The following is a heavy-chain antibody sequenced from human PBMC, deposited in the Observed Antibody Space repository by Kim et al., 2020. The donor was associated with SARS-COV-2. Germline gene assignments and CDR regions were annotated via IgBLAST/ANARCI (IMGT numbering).Heavy chain of an antibody. CDR1: GFTFSSYG. CDR3: AKVNYYGSGTHRDY. V-gene: IGHV3-30*18. Sequence: GGSLRLSCAASGFTFSSYGMHWVRQAPGKGLEWVAVISYDGSNKYYADSVKGRFTISRDNSKNTLYLQMNSLRAEDTAVYYCAKVNYYGSGTHRDYWGQGTLVTVSS. J-gene: IGHJ4*02. D-gene: IGHD3-10*01. CDR2: ISYDGSNK.